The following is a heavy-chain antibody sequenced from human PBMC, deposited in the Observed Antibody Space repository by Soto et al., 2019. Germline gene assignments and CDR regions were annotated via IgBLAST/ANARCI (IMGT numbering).Heavy chain of an antibody. V-gene: IGHV3-66*01. CDR2: IYSGGST. CDR3: ARDRYRFGELFFDY. CDR1: GFTVSSNY. D-gene: IGHD3-10*01. Sequence: GGSLRLSCAASGFTVSSNYMSWVRQAPGKGLEWVSVIYSGGSTYYADSVKGRFTISRDNSKNTLYLQMDSLRAEDTAVYYCARDRYRFGELFFDYWGQGTLVTVSS. J-gene: IGHJ4*02.